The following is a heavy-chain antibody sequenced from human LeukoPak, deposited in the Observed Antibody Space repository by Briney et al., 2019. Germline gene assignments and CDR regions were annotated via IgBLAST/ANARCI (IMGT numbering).Heavy chain of an antibody. CDR2: IYYSGST. CDR3: ARGRCGGDCQTFDY. V-gene: IGHV4-59*12. D-gene: IGHD2-21*02. J-gene: IGHJ4*02. Sequence: SETLSLTCTVSGGSISSYYWSWIRQPPGKGLEWIGYIYYSGSTNYNPSLKSRVTISVDTSKNQFSLKLSSVTAADTAVYYCARGRCGGDCQTFDYWGQGTLVTVSS. CDR1: GGSISSYY.